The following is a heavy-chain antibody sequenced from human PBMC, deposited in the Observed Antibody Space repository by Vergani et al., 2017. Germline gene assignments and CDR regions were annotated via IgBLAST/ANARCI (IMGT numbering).Heavy chain of an antibody. J-gene: IGHJ6*02. CDR3: AKGRGWSYYYGMDV. D-gene: IGHD2-15*01. CDR2: ISGSGGST. Sequence: EVQLVESGGGLVQPGGSLRLSCAASGFTFSSYWMHWVRQAPGKGLVWVSAISGSGGSTYYADSVKGRFTISRDNSKNTLYLQMNSLRAEDTAVYYCAKGRGWSYYYGMDVWGQGTTVTVSS. V-gene: IGHV3-23*04. CDR1: GFTFSSYW.